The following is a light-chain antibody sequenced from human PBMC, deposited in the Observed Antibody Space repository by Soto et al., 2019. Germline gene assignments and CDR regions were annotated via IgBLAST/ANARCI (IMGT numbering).Light chain of an antibody. J-gene: IGKJ4*01. CDR3: QQRTNWPPSLS. Sequence: EIVLTQSPATLSLSPGERATLSCRASQNVSSYLAWYQQKPGQAPRLLIYDVSKRATGIPARFSGSGSGTDFTLTISSLEPEDFAVYYCQQRTNWPPSLSFGGGTKVEIK. V-gene: IGKV3-11*01. CDR1: QNVSSY. CDR2: DVS.